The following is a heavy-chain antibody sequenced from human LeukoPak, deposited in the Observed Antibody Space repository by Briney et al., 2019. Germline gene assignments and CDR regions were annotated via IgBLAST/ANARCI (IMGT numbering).Heavy chain of an antibody. CDR1: GFTFSNFW. CDR2: INPDGTDT. CDR3: AKGSNFAFDN. J-gene: IGHJ4*02. D-gene: IGHD1-1*01. Sequence: GGSLRLSCAASGFTFSNFWMHWVRQAPGVGLVWVSQINPDGTDTLYADSVKGRFTISRDNAKNTLYLQMNSLRAEDTAVYYCAKGSNFAFDNWGQGILVTVSS. V-gene: IGHV3-74*01.